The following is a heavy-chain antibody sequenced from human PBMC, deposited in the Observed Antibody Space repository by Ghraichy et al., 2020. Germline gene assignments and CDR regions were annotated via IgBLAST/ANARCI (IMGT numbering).Heavy chain of an antibody. Sequence: ASVKVSCKVSGYTLTELSMHWVRQAPGKGLEWMGGFDPEDGETIYAQKFQGRVTMTEDTSTDTAYMELSSLRSEDTAVYYCALPYYYDSSGRNWFDPWGQGTLVTVSS. J-gene: IGHJ5*02. CDR1: GYTLTELS. CDR2: FDPEDGET. D-gene: IGHD3-22*01. CDR3: ALPYYYDSSGRNWFDP. V-gene: IGHV1-24*01.